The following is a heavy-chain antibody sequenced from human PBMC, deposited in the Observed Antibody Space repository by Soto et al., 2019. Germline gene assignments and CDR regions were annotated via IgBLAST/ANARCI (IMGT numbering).Heavy chain of an antibody. Sequence: GGSLRLSCAASGFTFSSYWMHWVRQAPGKGLVWVSRINSDGSSTSYADSVKGRFTISRDTAKSTLYLQMNSLIAEDSAVYYCARDPRYSGSYNGFDTWGQGTLVTVSS. CDR3: ARDPRYSGSYNGFDT. D-gene: IGHD1-26*01. J-gene: IGHJ5*02. V-gene: IGHV3-74*01. CDR2: INSDGSST. CDR1: GFTFSSYW.